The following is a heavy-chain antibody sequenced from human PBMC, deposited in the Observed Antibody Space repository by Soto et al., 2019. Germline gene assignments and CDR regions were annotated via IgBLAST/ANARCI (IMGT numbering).Heavy chain of an antibody. CDR3: ARFVSSSGSWWFDP. CDR2: IYYSGST. V-gene: IGHV4-59*01. Sequence: SETLSLTCTVSGGSISSYDWSWIRQPPGKGLEWIGYIYYSGSTNYNPSLKSRVTISVDTSKNQFSLKLSSVTAADTAVYYCARFVSSSGSWWFDPWGQGTLVTVSS. D-gene: IGHD6-6*01. CDR1: GGSISSYD. J-gene: IGHJ5*02.